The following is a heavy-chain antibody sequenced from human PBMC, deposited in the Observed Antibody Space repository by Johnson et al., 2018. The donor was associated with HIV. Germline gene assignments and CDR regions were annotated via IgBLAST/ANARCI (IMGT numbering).Heavy chain of an antibody. CDR1: GFTFSSYY. Sequence: VQLVESGGGLVQPGGSLRLSCAASGFTFSSYYMSWVRQAPGKGLEWVANIKQDGSDKYYVDSVKGRFTISRDNAKNSLYLQMNSLTAEDTAVFYCARDRKWVGARSGDAFDIWGQGTMVTVSS. V-gene: IGHV3-7*01. D-gene: IGHD2-15*01. CDR2: IKQDGSDK. J-gene: IGHJ3*02. CDR3: ARDRKWVGARSGDAFDI.